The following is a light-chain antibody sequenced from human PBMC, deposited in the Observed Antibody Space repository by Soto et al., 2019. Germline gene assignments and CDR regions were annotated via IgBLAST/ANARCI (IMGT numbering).Light chain of an antibody. Sequence: SSIFASFVDRATFTSRASQGIRTDLGWYQQKPGQAPKRLIYSASSLPSGVPSRFSGSGSGTDFTLTISSLQPEDFATYYCQQSYSNPITFGQGTRLEIK. CDR3: QQSYSNPIT. J-gene: IGKJ5*01. V-gene: IGKV1-39*01. CDR2: SAS. CDR1: QGIRTD.